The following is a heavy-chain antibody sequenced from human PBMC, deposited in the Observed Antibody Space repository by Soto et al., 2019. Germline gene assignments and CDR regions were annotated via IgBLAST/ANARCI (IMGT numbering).Heavy chain of an antibody. CDR1: GFTFSSYA. V-gene: IGHV3-23*01. CDR3: AKYTAMVERRGPYFDY. J-gene: IGHJ4*02. Sequence: GGSLRLSCAASGFTFSSYAMSWVRQAPGKGLEWVSAISGSGGSTYYADSVKGRFTISRDNSKNTLYLQMNSLRAEDTAVYYCAKYTAMVERRGPYFDYWGQGTLVTVSS. D-gene: IGHD5-18*01. CDR2: ISGSGGST.